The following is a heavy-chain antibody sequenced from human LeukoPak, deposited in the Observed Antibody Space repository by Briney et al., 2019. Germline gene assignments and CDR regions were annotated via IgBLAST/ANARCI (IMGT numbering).Heavy chain of an antibody. Sequence: ASVKVSCKASGYTFTGYYMHWVRQAPGQGLGWMGWINPNSGGTNYAQKFQGRVTMTRDTSISTAYMELSRLRSDDTAVYYCARDWLAVPTRHRAYGMDVWGQGTTVTVSS. CDR3: ARDWLAVPTRHRAYGMDV. V-gene: IGHV1-2*02. D-gene: IGHD6-19*01. CDR1: GYTFTGYY. J-gene: IGHJ6*02. CDR2: INPNSGGT.